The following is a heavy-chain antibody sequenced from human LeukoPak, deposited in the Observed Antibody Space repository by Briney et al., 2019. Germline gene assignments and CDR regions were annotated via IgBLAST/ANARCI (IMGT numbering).Heavy chain of an antibody. CDR2: INHSGST. CDR3: AKETPTYREFDY. CDR1: GGSFSGYY. D-gene: IGHD2/OR15-2a*01. V-gene: IGHV4-34*01. J-gene: IGHJ4*02. Sequence: SETLSLTCAVYGGSFSGYYWSWIRQPPGKGLEWIGEINHSGSTNYNPSLKSRVTISVDTSKNQFSLKLSSVTAADTAVYYCAKETPTYREFDYWGQGTLVTVSS.